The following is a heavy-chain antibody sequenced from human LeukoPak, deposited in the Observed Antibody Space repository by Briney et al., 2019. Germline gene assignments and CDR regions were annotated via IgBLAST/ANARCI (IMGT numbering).Heavy chain of an antibody. CDR1: GYSFTSYW. D-gene: IGHD6-13*01. CDR3: ARLEQQLVPYYFDY. CDR2: IYPGDSDP. Sequence: GESLKISCKGSGYSFTSYWIGWVRQMPGKGLEWMGIIYPGDSDPRYSPSFQGQVTISADKSISTAYLQWSSLKASDTAMYCCARLEQQLVPYYFDYWGQGTLVTVSS. J-gene: IGHJ4*02. V-gene: IGHV5-51*03.